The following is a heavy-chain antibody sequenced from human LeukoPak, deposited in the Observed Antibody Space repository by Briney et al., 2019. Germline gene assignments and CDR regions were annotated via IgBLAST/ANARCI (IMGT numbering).Heavy chain of an antibody. CDR1: GGSFSGYY. J-gene: IGHJ4*02. D-gene: IGHD5-24*01. Sequence: SETLSLTCAVYGGSFSGYYWSWIRRPPGKGLEWIGEINHSGSTNYNPSLKSRVTISVDTSKNQFSLKLSSVTAADTAVYYCARTGDGYNPHPFDYWGQGTLVTVSS. V-gene: IGHV4-34*01. CDR2: INHSGST. CDR3: ARTGDGYNPHPFDY.